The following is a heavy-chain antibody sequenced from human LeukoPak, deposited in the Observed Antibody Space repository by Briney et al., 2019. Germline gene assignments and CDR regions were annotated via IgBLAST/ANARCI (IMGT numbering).Heavy chain of an antibody. CDR1: GGSISSYY. J-gene: IGHJ4*02. Sequence: PSETLSLTCTASGGSISSYYWSWIRQPAGKGLEWIGRIYTSGSTNYNPSLKSRVTISVDKSKNQFSLKLSSVTAADTAVYYCARDTVGATSDYWGQGTLVTVSS. CDR2: IYTSGST. D-gene: IGHD1-26*01. CDR3: ARDTVGATSDY. V-gene: IGHV4-4*07.